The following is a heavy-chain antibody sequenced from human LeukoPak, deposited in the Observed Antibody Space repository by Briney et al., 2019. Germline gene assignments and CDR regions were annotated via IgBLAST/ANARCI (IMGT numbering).Heavy chain of an antibody. CDR1: GFTFSNYW. J-gene: IGHJ4*02. CDR2: IKQDGSQK. V-gene: IGHV3-7*03. D-gene: IGHD2-15*01. Sequence: GGSLRLSCAASGFTFSNYWMTWVRQAPGKGLEWVANIKQDGSQKYYVDSVKGRFTISRDNAKNSLYLQMNSLRAEDTAVYYCARDVRYCSGGSCLTYYFDYWGQGTLVTVSS. CDR3: ARDVRYCSGGSCLTYYFDY.